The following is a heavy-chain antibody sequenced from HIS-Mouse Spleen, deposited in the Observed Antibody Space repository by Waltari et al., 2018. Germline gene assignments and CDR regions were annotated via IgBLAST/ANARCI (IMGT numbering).Heavy chain of an antibody. CDR3: ARIAEGYSSGWSAFDY. D-gene: IGHD6-19*01. CDR2: IAWDDDK. V-gene: IGHV2-70*15. J-gene: IGHJ4*02. Sequence: QVTLRESGPALVKPIQTLTLTCTISGFSLSTSGMCVSWIRQPPGKALEWLARIAWDDDKNYSTSRKTRLTISKETSKNQVVLTMTNMDPVDTATYYCARIAEGYSSGWSAFDYWGQGTLVTVSS. CDR1: GFSLSTSGMC.